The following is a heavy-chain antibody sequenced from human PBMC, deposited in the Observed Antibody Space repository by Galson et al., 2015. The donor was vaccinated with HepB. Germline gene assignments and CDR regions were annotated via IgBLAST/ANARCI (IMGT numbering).Heavy chain of an antibody. D-gene: IGHD2-8*01. CDR2: INPNSGGT. J-gene: IGHJ4*02. Sequence: SVKVSCKASGYTFTGYYMHWVRQAPGQGLEWMGWINPNSGGTNYAQKFQGWVTMTRDTSISTAYMELSRLRSDDTAVYYCARECKYCTNGVCEYYFDYWGQGTLVTVSS. CDR3: ARECKYCTNGVCEYYFDY. CDR1: GYTFTGYY. V-gene: IGHV1-2*04.